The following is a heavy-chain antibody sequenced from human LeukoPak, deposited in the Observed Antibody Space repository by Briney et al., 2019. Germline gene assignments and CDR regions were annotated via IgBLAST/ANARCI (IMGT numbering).Heavy chain of an antibody. CDR1: GYTFTSYD. CDR3: AKDGVGATVTAYYFDS. D-gene: IGHD2-21*02. J-gene: IGHJ4*02. CDR2: INPNTGGT. V-gene: IGHV1-2*02. Sequence: ASVKVSCKASGYTFTSYDINWVRQATGQGLEWMGWINPNTGGTDYSQKFEGRVTLTRDTSISTAYMELTRLTSDDTALYYCAKDGVGATVTAYYFDSWGQGTLVTVSS.